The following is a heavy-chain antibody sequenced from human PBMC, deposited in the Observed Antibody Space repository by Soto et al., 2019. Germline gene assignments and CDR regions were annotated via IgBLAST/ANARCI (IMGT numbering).Heavy chain of an antibody. CDR3: ARVRVTTRLYYYYYYGMDV. J-gene: IGHJ6*02. CDR1: GGSVSSGDYH. CDR2: LYYSGST. Sequence: SETLSLNFTFSGGSVSSGDYHWRWIRQPPGKRLEWIGYLYYSGSTNYNPSLKSRVTISVDTSKNQFSLKLSSVTAADTAVYYCARVRVTTRLYYYYYYGMDVWGQGTTVTVSS. D-gene: IGHD4-17*01. V-gene: IGHV4-61*08.